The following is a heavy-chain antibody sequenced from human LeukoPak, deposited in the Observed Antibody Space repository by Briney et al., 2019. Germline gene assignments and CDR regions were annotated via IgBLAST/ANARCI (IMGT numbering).Heavy chain of an antibody. CDR2: ISSSSSYI. V-gene: IGHV3-21*04. CDR3: AKGSVPIISSSYFDY. CDR1: GFTFSSYS. Sequence: PGGSLRLSCAASGFTFSSYSINWVRQAPGKGLEWVSSISSSSSYIYYADSVKGRFTISRDNSKNTLFLQMHSLRAEDTAVYYCAKGSVPIISSSYFDYWGQGTLVTVSS. D-gene: IGHD6-13*01. J-gene: IGHJ4*02.